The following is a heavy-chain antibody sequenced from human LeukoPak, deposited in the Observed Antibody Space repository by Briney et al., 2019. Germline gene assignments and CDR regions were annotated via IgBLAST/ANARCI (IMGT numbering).Heavy chain of an antibody. V-gene: IGHV3-21*01. D-gene: IGHD3-10*01. Sequence: PGGSLRLSCAASGFTLSDYHMNWVRQAPGKGLEWLSSITTISHYIYYAGAVRGRFTISIDNAKKSLYLQMNSLRGKDTAVYYCARSGGPGTYHQLRYNWFDPWGQGTLVTVSS. CDR3: ARSGGPGTYHQLRYNWFDP. CDR2: ITTISHYI. J-gene: IGHJ5*02. CDR1: GFTLSDYH.